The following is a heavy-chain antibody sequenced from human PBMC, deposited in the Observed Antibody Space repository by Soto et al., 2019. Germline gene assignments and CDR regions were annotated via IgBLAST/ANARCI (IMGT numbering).Heavy chain of an antibody. CDR1: GYTNTSYV. Sequence: SVKGSWKAAGYTNTSYVVSWVRQAPGQGLEWMGWISAYNGNTNYAQKLQGRVTMTTDTSTSTAYMELRSLRSDDTAVYYGSGVASRWFAPLGKGTPVTVSS. V-gene: IGHV1-18*01. CDR3: SGVASRWFAP. J-gene: IGHJ5*02. D-gene: IGHD2-8*01. CDR2: ISAYNGNT.